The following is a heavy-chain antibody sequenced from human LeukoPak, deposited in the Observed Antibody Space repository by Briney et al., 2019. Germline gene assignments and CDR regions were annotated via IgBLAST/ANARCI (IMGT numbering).Heavy chain of an antibody. D-gene: IGHD1-26*01. Sequence: GASVKVSCKASGGTFSSYAISWVRQAPGQGLEWMGRIIPILGIANYAQKFQGWVTMTRDTSISTAYMELGGLRSDDTAVYYCARDSSYGSYYDFDYWGQGTLVTVSS. CDR2: IIPILGIA. V-gene: IGHV1-69*04. CDR1: GGTFSSYA. J-gene: IGHJ4*02. CDR3: ARDSSYGSYYDFDY.